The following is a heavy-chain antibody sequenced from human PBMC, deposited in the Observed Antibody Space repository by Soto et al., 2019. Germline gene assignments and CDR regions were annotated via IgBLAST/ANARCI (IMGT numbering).Heavy chain of an antibody. Sequence: GGSLRLSCVASGFTFSSYGMHWVRQAPGKGLEWVAVIWYDGSNKYYADSVKGRFTISRDNSKNTLYLQMNSLRAEDTAVYYCARDRRDDFWSGYYPDYWGQGTLVTVSS. V-gene: IGHV3-33*08. CDR3: ARDRRDDFWSGYYPDY. J-gene: IGHJ4*02. CDR2: IWYDGSNK. D-gene: IGHD3-3*01. CDR1: GFTFSSYG.